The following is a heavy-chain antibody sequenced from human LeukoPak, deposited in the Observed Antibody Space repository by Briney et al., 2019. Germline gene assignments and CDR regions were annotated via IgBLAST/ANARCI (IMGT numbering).Heavy chain of an antibody. CDR1: GYTFTSYY. V-gene: IGHV1-46*03. D-gene: IGHD4-17*01. J-gene: IGHJ5*02. CDR3: ASQMTTVTTWGFDP. CDR2: INPSVGIT. Sequence: ASVKVSCKASGYTFTSYYMHWVRQAPGQGLEWMGIINPSVGITSYAQKFQGRVTMTRDTSTSTVYMEMSSLRSEDAAVYYCASQMTTVTTWGFDPWGQGTLVTVSS.